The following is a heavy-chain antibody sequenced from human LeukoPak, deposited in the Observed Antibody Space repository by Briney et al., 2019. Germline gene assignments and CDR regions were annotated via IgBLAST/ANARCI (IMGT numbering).Heavy chain of an antibody. J-gene: IGHJ4*02. CDR1: GYSFTSYW. V-gene: IGHV5-51*01. Sequence: GESLKISCKGSGYSFTSYWIGWVRQMPGKGLEWMGIIYPGDSDTRYSPSFQGQVTISADKSISTAYLQWSSLKASDTAMYYCARQPEYYYDSSGYPNFDYWGQGTLVTVSS. CDR2: IYPGDSDT. D-gene: IGHD3-22*01. CDR3: ARQPEYYYDSSGYPNFDY.